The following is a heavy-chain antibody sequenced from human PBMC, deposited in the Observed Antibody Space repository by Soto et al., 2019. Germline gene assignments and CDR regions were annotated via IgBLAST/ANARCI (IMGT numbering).Heavy chain of an antibody. D-gene: IGHD2-2*01. CDR1: GISFSGYT. J-gene: IGHJ4*02. V-gene: IGHV3-23*01. Sequence: EVHLLESGGRLVQAGGSLRLSCVPSGISFSGYTMSWVRQAPGRGLEWVASIYGNGGGTFYADSVKGRFTISRDNSKSILFLDITALRAEDTAVYCAKDRVPDGRWNFDYWGQGTLVTVSS. CDR2: IYGNGGGT. CDR3: AKDRVPDGRWNFDY.